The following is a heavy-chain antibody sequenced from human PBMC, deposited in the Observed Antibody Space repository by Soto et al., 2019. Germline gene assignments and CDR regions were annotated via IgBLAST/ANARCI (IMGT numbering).Heavy chain of an antibody. CDR3: ARMPDYYYYMDV. CDR1: GFTFDDYA. D-gene: IGHD2-15*01. J-gene: IGHJ6*03. V-gene: IGHV3-9*01. CDR2: ISWNSGSI. Sequence: GGSLRLSCAASGFTFDDYAMHWVRQAPGKGLEWVSGISWNSGSIGYADSVKGRFTISRDNAKNSLYLQMNSLRAEDTALYYCARMPDYYYYMDVWGKGTTVTVAS.